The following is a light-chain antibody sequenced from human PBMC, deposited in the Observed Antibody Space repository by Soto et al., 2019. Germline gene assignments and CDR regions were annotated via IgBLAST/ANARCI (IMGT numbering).Light chain of an antibody. V-gene: IGLV1-40*01. Sequence: QAVVTQPPSVSGAPGQRVTISCTGSSANIGAGYDVHWYQQLPGTAPKLLIYDNSNRPSGVPDRFSGSNSGTSASLAITGLQAEDEADYYCQSYDRNLSGSRVFGTGTKVTVL. CDR2: DNS. J-gene: IGLJ1*01. CDR3: QSYDRNLSGSRV. CDR1: SANIGAGYD.